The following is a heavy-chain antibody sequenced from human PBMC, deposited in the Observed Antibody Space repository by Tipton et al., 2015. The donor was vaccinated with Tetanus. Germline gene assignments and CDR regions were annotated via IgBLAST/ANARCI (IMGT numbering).Heavy chain of an antibody. CDR1: GGFISRDY. D-gene: IGHD6-19*01. J-gene: IGHJ4*02. Sequence: GLVKPSETLSLTCTVSGGFISRDYWTWIRQPAGKGLAWIGRMSSSGSITYNPSLKSRVTMSADTSKSQFSLHLRTVTAADTAVYYCARDKRGEGGGWYTDYWGQGTLVTVSS. CDR3: ARDKRGEGGGWYTDY. V-gene: IGHV4-4*07. CDR2: MSSSGSI.